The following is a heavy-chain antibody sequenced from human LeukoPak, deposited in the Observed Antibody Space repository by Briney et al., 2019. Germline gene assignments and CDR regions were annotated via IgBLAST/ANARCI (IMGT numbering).Heavy chain of an antibody. Sequence: GGSLRLSCAASGFTFSSYSMNWVRQAPGKGLEWVANIKQDGSEKYYVDSVKGRFTISRDNAKNSLYLQMNSLRAEDTAVYYYARLLVRGVIRGAYYFGYWGQGTLVTVSS. CDR2: IKQDGSEK. CDR1: GFTFSSYS. V-gene: IGHV3-7*03. J-gene: IGHJ4*02. CDR3: ARLLVRGVIRGAYYFGY. D-gene: IGHD3-10*01.